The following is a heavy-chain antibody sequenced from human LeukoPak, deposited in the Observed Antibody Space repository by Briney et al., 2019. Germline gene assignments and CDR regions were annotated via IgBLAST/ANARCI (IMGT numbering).Heavy chain of an antibody. CDR1: GFAFSSYG. V-gene: IGHV3-30*19. Sequence: GGSLRLSCAASGFAFSSYGMHWVRQAPGKGLEWVAVIWYDGSNKYYADSVKGRFTISRDNSKNTLYLQMNSLRAEDTAVYYCARDPPYGSGANLFGYWGQGTLVTVSS. J-gene: IGHJ4*02. CDR2: IWYDGSNK. CDR3: ARDPPYGSGANLFGY. D-gene: IGHD3-10*01.